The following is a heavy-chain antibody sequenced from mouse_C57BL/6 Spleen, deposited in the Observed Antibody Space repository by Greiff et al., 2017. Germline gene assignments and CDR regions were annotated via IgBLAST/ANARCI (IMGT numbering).Heavy chain of an antibody. V-gene: IGHV1-82*01. J-gene: IGHJ1*03. CDR2: IYPGDGDT. Sequence: QVQLKQSGPELVKPGASVKISCKASGYAFSSSWMNWVKQRPGKGLEWIGRIYPGDGDTNYNGKFKGKATLTADKSSSTAYMQLSSLTSEDSAVYFCARGYGSSFYWYFEVWGTGTTVTVSS. CDR1: GYAFSSSW. CDR3: ARGYGSSFYWYFEV. D-gene: IGHD1-1*01.